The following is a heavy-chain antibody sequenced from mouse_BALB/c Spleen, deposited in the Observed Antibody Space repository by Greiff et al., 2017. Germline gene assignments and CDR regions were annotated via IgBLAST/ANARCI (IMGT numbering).Heavy chain of an antibody. J-gene: IGHJ2*01. D-gene: IGHD2-3*01. V-gene: IGHV5-6*01. CDR3: ARHPIYDGYYCPFDY. CDR1: GFTFSSYG. CDR2: ISSGGSYT. Sequence: EVKLMESGGDLVKPGGSLKLSCAASGFTFSSYGMSWVRQTPDKRLEWVATISSGGSYTYYPDSVKGRFTISRDNAKNTLYLQMSSLKSEDTAMYYCARHPIYDGYYCPFDYWGQGTTLTVSS.